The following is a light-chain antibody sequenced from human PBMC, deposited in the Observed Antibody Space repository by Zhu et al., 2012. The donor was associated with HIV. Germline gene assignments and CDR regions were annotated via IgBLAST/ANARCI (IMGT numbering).Light chain of an antibody. V-gene: IGKV3-15*01. CDR3: QQCESWSPVT. CDR2: GAS. Sequence: EIVMTQSPATLSVSPGERATLSCRASQSIKNNLAWYQQKPGQAPRLLIRGASTRATGIPDRFSGSGYGTEFTLTISSMQSEDFAVYYCQQCESWSPVTFGQGTTVEI. CDR1: QSIKNN. J-gene: IGKJ1*01.